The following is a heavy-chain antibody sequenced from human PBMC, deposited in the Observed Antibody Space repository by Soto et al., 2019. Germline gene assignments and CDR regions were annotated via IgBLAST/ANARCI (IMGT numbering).Heavy chain of an antibody. V-gene: IGHV4-39*01. J-gene: IGHJ6*02. CDR1: GGSISSSSYY. Sequence: SETLSLTCTVSGGSISSSSYYWGWIRQPPGKGLGWIGSIYYSGSTYHNPSLKSRVTISVDTSKNQFSLRLSSVTAADTAVYYCARHRGNWNYPNYYYYYGMDVWGQGTTVTVSS. CDR2: IYYSGST. D-gene: IGHD1-7*01. CDR3: ARHRGNWNYPNYYYYYGMDV.